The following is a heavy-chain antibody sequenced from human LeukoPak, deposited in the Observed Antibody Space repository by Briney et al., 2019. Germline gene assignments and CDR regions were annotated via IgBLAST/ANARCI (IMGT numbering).Heavy chain of an antibody. V-gene: IGHV3-21*01. Sequence: PGGSLRLSCAASGFTFSSYSMNWVRQAPGKGLEWVSSISSSSSYTYYADSVKGRFTISRDNAKNSLYLQMNSLRAEDTAVYYCARAVCSSTSCYFDYWGQGTLVTVSS. CDR1: GFTFSSYS. J-gene: IGHJ4*02. D-gene: IGHD2-2*01. CDR3: ARAVCSSTSCYFDY. CDR2: ISSSSSYT.